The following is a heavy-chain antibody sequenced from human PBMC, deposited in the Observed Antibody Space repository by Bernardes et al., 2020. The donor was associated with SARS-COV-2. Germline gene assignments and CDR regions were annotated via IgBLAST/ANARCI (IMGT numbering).Heavy chain of an antibody. Sequence: GGPLEPSVVALGFNWANYKMSGGGKAPGEGREWRYPTGGGGGYTYYTDPVTARFTISRDNAKNSLYLQMNSLRDEDTAVYYCARGSLFYHNDEGPFHDWGQGTLVTVSS. D-gene: IGHD2-2*01. J-gene: IGHJ4*02. CDR3: ARGSLFYHNDEGPFHD. CDR1: GFNWANYK. V-gene: IGHV3-21*06. CDR2: TGGGGGYT.